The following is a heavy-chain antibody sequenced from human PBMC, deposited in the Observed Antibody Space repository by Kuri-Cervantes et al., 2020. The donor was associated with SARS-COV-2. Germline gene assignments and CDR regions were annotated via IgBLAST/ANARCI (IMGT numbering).Heavy chain of an antibody. CDR3: ARDLQKWEQPEY. D-gene: IGHD1-26*01. CDR1: GFTFSSYA. J-gene: IGHJ4*02. CDR2: ISGSGGST. V-gene: IGHV3-23*01. Sequence: GGSLRLSCAASGFTFSSYAMSWVRQAPGKGLEWVSAISGSGGSTYYADSVKGRFTISRDNSKNTLYLQMNSLRAEDTAVYYCARDLQKWEQPEYWGQGALVPSPQ.